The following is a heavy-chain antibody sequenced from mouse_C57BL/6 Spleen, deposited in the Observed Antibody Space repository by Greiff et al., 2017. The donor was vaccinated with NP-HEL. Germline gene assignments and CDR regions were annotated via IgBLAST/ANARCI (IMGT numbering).Heavy chain of an antibody. Sequence: VKLQESGPELVKPGASVKISCKASGYSFTSYYIHWVKQRPGQGLEWIGWIYPGSGNTKYNEKFKGKATLTADTSSSTAYMQLSSLTSEDSAVYYCAIVYYYGSSYYFDYWGQGTTLTVSS. J-gene: IGHJ2*01. D-gene: IGHD1-1*01. CDR2: IYPGSGNT. V-gene: IGHV1-66*01. CDR3: AIVYYYGSSYYFDY. CDR1: GYSFTSYY.